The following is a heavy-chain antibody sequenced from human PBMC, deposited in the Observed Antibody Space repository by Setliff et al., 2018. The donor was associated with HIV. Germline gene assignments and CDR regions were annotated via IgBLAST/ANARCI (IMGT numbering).Heavy chain of an antibody. CDR3: TRKKTGQFGAFNM. J-gene: IGHJ3*02. Sequence: SETLSLTCAVYGDSFSGSYWSWIRQSPGTGLEWIGEVNHNGGTNYNPSLKSRVVVSVDRSKNQFFLKLISVTAADTAVYYCTRKKTGQFGAFNMWGRGTLVTVSS. CDR2: VNHNGGT. D-gene: IGHD7-27*01. CDR1: GDSFSGSY. V-gene: IGHV4-34*01.